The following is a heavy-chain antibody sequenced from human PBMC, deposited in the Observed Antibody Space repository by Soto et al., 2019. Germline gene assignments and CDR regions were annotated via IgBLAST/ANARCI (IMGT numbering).Heavy chain of an antibody. CDR1: GGSTSSYY. CDR3: ASGGLAAAHYYYYYGMDV. D-gene: IGHD6-13*01. V-gene: IGHV4-59*01. J-gene: IGHJ6*02. CDR2: IYYSGST. Sequence: PSETLSLTCTVSGGSTSSYYWSWIRQPPGKGLEWIGYIYYSGSTNYNPSLKSRVTISVDTSKNQFSLKLSSVTAADTAVYYCASGGLAAAHYYYYYGMDVWGQGTTVTVSS.